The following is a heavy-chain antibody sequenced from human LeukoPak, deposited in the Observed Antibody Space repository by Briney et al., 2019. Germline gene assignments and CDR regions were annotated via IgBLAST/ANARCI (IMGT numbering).Heavy chain of an antibody. J-gene: IGHJ6*02. D-gene: IGHD3-3*01. CDR3: AKEGGATTFGVVISGYGMDV. CDR1: GFTFDDYA. CDR2: ISWNSGSI. V-gene: IGHV3-9*01. Sequence: PGRSLRLSCAASGFTFDDYAMHWVRQAPGKGLEWVSGISWNSGSIGYADSVKGRFTISRDNAKNSLYLQMNSLRAEDTALYYCAKEGGATTFGVVISGYGMDVWGQGTTVTVSS.